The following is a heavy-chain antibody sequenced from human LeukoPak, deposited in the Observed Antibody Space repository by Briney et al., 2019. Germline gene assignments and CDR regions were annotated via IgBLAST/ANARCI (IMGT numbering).Heavy chain of an antibody. V-gene: IGHV3-74*01. CDR3: ARDRWDEQHWFDP. J-gene: IGHJ5*02. CDR1: GFTFSTYW. D-gene: IGHD1/OR15-1a*01. CDR2: SSSDGSST. Sequence: PGGSLRLSCAASGFTFSTYWMHWVRQAPGKGLVWVSRSSSDGSSTLYADSVEGRFSISRDNAKNTLYLQMDSLRAEDTAVYYCARDRWDEQHWFDPWGQGTLVTVSS.